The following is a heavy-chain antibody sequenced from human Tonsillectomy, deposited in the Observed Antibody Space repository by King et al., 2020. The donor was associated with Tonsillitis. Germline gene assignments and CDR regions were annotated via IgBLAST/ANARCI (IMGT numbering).Heavy chain of an antibody. Sequence: QLVQSGAEVKKPGESLKISCKGSGYSFTSYWIGWVRQLPGKVLVWLGISFPCASDTRYIPSFQGQVTISADKSISTAYLHGSSLKASDTAMYYCARSRGSSWANFDYWGQGTLVTVSS. CDR1: GYSFTSYW. CDR2: SFPCASDT. D-gene: IGHD6-13*01. J-gene: IGHJ4*02. V-gene: IGHV5-51*01. CDR3: ARSRGSSWANFDY.